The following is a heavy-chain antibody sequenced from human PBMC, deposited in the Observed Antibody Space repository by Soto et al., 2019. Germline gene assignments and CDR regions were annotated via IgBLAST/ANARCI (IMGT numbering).Heavy chain of an antibody. CDR2: IWYDGSNK. CDR3: ARAPSSGWGFDC. D-gene: IGHD6-19*01. Sequence: QVQLVESGGGVVQPGRSLRLSCAASGFTFSAYAMHWVRQAPGKGLEWVAVIWYDGSNKYYADSVRGRFTISRDNSKNTLYLQVNSLRAEDTAVYYFARAPSSGWGFDCWGQGTLVTVSS. V-gene: IGHV3-30-3*01. J-gene: IGHJ4*02. CDR1: GFTFSAYA.